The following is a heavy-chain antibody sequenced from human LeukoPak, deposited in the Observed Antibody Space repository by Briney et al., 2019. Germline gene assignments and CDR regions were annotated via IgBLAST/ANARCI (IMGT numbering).Heavy chain of an antibody. CDR2: IYYSGST. CDR3: ARRGYGGNSDWYFDL. V-gene: IGHV4-59*01. Sequence: SETLSLTCTVSGGSISSYYWSWIRQPPGKGLEWIGYIYYSGSTNYNPSLKSRVTISVDTSKNQFSLKLSSVTAADTAVYYCARRGYGGNSDWYFDLWGRGTLVTVSS. D-gene: IGHD4-23*01. J-gene: IGHJ2*01. CDR1: GGSISSYY.